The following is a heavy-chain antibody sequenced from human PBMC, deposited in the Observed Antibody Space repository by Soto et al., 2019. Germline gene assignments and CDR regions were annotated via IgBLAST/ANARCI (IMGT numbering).Heavy chain of an antibody. V-gene: IGHV1-24*01. Sequence: ASVKVSCKVSGYTLTELSMHWVRQAPGKGLEWMGGFDPEDGETIYAQKFQGRVTMTEDTSTDTAYMELSSLRSEDTAVCYCATVQSYEIDYYYYYYMDVWGKGTTVTVSS. CDR1: GYTLTELS. CDR3: ATVQSYEIDYYYYYYMDV. CDR2: FDPEDGET. J-gene: IGHJ6*03. D-gene: IGHD1-26*01.